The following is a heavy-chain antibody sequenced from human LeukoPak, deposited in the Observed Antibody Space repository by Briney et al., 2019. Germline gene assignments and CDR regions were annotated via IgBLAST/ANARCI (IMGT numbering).Heavy chain of an antibody. CDR2: INNDGNT. V-gene: IGHV4-39*07. D-gene: IGHD6-13*01. Sequence: SETLSLTCTVSGGFISRNNYYWAWIRQPPGKGLEWIASINNDGNTYHKPSLKSRVTISVDTSKNQFSLKLNSVTAADTAVYYCARHSGHSSTNDAFDIWGQGTMVIVSS. CDR1: GGFISRNNYY. J-gene: IGHJ3*02. CDR3: ARHSGHSSTNDAFDI.